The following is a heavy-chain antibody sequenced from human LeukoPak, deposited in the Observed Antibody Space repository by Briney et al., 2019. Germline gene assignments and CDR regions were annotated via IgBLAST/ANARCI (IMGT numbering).Heavy chain of an antibody. Sequence: PSETLSLTCTVSGGSISSGSYYWSWIRQPAGKGLEWIGRIYTSGSTNYNPSLKSRVTISVDTSKNQFSLKLSSVTAADTAVYYCARQRAAYSSGWDSRRSPVTFFDYWGQGTLVTVSS. J-gene: IGHJ4*02. V-gene: IGHV4-61*02. CDR3: ARQRAAYSSGWDSRRSPVTFFDY. D-gene: IGHD6-19*01. CDR1: GGSISSGSYY. CDR2: IYTSGST.